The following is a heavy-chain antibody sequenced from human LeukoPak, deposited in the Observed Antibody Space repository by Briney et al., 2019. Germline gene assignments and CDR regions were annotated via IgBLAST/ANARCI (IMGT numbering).Heavy chain of an antibody. J-gene: IGHJ4*02. CDR3: TRHADYGGLPDY. CDR2: IYPGDSDT. V-gene: IGHV5-51*01. D-gene: IGHD4-23*01. CDR1: RYSFTNQW. Sequence: GESLQISCKGSRYSFTNQWIGWVRQMPGKGLEWMGIIYPGDSDTRYSPSLQGQVTISADKSITTAYLQWSSLKASDTAMYYCTRHADYGGLPDYWGQGTLVTVSS.